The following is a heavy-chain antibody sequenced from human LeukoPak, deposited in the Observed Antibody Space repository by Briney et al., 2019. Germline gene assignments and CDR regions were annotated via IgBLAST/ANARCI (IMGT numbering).Heavy chain of an antibody. CDR2: ISYDGSNK. J-gene: IGHJ4*02. D-gene: IGHD1-26*01. CDR3: AKDGGWELLYNYSDY. Sequence: PGRSLRLSCAASGFTFSSYGMHWVRQAPGKGLEWVAVISYDGSNKYYADSVKGRFTISRDNSKNTLYLQMNSLRAEDTAVYYCAKDGGWELLYNYSDYWGQGTLVTVSS. CDR1: GFTFSSYG. V-gene: IGHV3-30*18.